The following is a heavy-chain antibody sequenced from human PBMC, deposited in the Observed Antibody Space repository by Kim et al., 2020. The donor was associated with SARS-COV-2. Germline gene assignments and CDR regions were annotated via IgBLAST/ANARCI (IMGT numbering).Heavy chain of an antibody. J-gene: IGHJ4*02. D-gene: IGHD2-8*02. Sequence: GGSLRLSCAASGLTFSAYNMNWFRQAPGKGLEWVSFISDTSTITYYAGSVKGRFTISRDNAKNSQFLQMKSLRDEDKDVDDCASRPHITGGSWGQGTVVT. V-gene: IGHV3-48*02. CDR2: ISDTSTIT. CDR1: GLTFSAYN. CDR3: ASRPHITGGS.